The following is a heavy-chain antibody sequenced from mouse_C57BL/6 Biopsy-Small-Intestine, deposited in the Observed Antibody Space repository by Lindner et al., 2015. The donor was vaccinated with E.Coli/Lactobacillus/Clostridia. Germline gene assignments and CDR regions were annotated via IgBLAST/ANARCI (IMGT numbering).Heavy chain of an antibody. V-gene: IGHV1-84*02. CDR1: GYTFTTSA. D-gene: IGHD1-1*02. CDR2: INAGSGNT. CDR3: ARENPAAGGLHDY. J-gene: IGHJ4*01. Sequence: SVKVSCKASGYTFTTSAMHWVRQAPGQRLEWMGWINAGSGNTKFSQKFQGRVTFSRDTSASTAYMEVSSLRSEDTAVYYCARENPAAGGLHDYWGQGTLVTVSS.